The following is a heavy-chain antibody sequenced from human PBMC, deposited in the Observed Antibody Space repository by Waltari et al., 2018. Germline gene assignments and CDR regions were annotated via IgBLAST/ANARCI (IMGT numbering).Heavy chain of an antibody. CDR3: ARYGDSDPGFDY. CDR2: INQDGSER. J-gene: IGHJ4*02. D-gene: IGHD4-17*01. CDR1: GFPFSRYW. Sequence: EVKLVESGGGLVQPGGSLRLSCAPSGFPFSRYWMLWVHQAPGKGLEWVANINQDGSERYYVDSVKGRFTISRDNAKNSLYLQMSSLRAEDTAVYYCARYGDSDPGFDYWGQGTLVTVSS. V-gene: IGHV3-7*03.